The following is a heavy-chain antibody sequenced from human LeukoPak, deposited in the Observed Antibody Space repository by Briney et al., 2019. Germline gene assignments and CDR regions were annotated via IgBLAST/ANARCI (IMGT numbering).Heavy chain of an antibody. CDR2: ISIYNGNT. CDR1: GYTFTSYG. D-gene: IGHD3-3*01. J-gene: IGHJ5*02. Sequence: ASVKVSCKASGYTFTSYGISWVRQAPGQGLEWMGWISIYNGNTDYAQKLRGRVTMTTDTSTSTAYLELRGLRSDDTAVYYCARITYDFWSGYYMPDDPWGQGTLVTVSS. CDR3: ARITYDFWSGYYMPDDP. V-gene: IGHV1-18*01.